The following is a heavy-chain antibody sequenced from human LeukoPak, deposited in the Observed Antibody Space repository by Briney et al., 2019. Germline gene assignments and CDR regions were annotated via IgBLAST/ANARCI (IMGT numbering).Heavy chain of an antibody. CDR1: GFTFSSYW. J-gene: IGHJ4*02. CDR2: IKQDGSEK. V-gene: IGHV3-7*03. Sequence: GGSLRLSCAAAGFTFSSYWMSWVRQAPGKGLEWVVNIKQDGSEKNYVDSGKGRFTISRDNAKNSLYLQMNSLRAEDAAVYYCAKAPVTSCRGAYCYPFDYWGQGTLVTVSS. D-gene: IGHD2-21*01. CDR3: AKAPVTSCRGAYCYPFDY.